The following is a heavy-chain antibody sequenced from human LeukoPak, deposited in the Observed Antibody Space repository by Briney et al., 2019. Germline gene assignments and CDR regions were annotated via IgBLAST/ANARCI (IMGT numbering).Heavy chain of an antibody. CDR3: ARHVDTAMVDY. Sequence: SSETLSLTCTVSGGSISSYYWSWIRQPPGKGLEWIGYIYYSGSTNYNPSLKSRVTISVDTSKNQFSLKLSSVTAAVTAVYYCARHVDTAMVDYWGQGTLVTVSS. J-gene: IGHJ4*02. CDR1: GGSISSYY. D-gene: IGHD5-18*01. CDR2: IYYSGST. V-gene: IGHV4-59*08.